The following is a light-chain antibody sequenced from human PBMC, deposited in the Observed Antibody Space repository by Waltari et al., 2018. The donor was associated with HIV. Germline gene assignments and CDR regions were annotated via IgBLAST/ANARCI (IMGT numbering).Light chain of an antibody. CDR2: GAA. Sequence: IVMTQSPATLAVSPGESATLSCTASQHIKNNLAWYQHPPVQAPRRLIYGAATRATGIPARVSVSGSGTDFTLTISNLQSEDFALYYCQQYNNWPPPCTFGQGTKLEI. V-gene: IGKV3-15*01. CDR3: QQYNNWPPPCT. CDR1: QHIKNN. J-gene: IGKJ2*02.